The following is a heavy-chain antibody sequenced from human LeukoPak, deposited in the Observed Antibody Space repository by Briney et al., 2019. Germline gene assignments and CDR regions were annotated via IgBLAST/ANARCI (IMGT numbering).Heavy chain of an antibody. CDR1: GGSISSYY. CDR2: INHSGST. Sequence: SETLSLTXTVSGGSISSYYWSWIRQPPGKGLEWSGEINHSGSTNYNPSLKSRVTISVDTSKNQFSLKLSSVTAADTAVYYCARDVPYRRGIAENQYYFDYWGQGTLVTVSS. D-gene: IGHD6-13*01. CDR3: ARDVPYRRGIAENQYYFDY. V-gene: IGHV4-34*01. J-gene: IGHJ4*02.